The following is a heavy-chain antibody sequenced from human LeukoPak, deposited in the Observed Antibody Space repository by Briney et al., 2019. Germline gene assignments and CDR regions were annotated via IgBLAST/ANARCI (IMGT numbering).Heavy chain of an antibody. Sequence: SGPTLVNPTQTLTLTCTFSGFSLSPSGMCVSWIRQPPGKALEWLARFDWDDDKYYSTSMKTRLTISKDTSKNQVVLTMTNMDPADTATYYCARIQVVTAPYYYYYDMDVWGKGTTVTVSS. CDR3: ARIQVVTAPYYYYYDMDV. CDR2: FDWDDDK. CDR1: GFSLSPSGMC. D-gene: IGHD2-21*02. J-gene: IGHJ6*03. V-gene: IGHV2-70*11.